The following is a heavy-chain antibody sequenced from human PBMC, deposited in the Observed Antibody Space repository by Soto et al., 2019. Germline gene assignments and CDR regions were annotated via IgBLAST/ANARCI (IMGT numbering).Heavy chain of an antibody. CDR2: ISSSSTI. J-gene: IGHJ4*02. V-gene: IGHV3-48*02. Sequence: PGGSLRLSCAASGFTFSSYSMNWVRQAPGKGLEWVSYISSSSTIYYADSVKGRFTISRDNAKNSLYLQMNSLRDEDTAVYYCASFMTTVTTNDYWGQGTLVTVSS. CDR3: ASFMTTVTTNDY. D-gene: IGHD4-17*01. CDR1: GFTFSSYS.